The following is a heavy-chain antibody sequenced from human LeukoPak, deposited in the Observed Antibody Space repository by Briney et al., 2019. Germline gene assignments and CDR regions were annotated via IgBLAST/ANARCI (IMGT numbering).Heavy chain of an antibody. J-gene: IGHJ5*02. CDR3: ARVIRDCTNGVCYNHWFDP. D-gene: IGHD2-8*01. V-gene: IGHV1-69*13. Sequence: SVKVSCKASGGTFSSYAISWVRQAPGQGLEWMGGIIPIFGTANYAQKFQGRVTITADESTSTAYMELSSLRSEDTAVYYCARVIRDCTNGVCYNHWFDPWGQGTLVTVSS. CDR1: GGTFSSYA. CDR2: IIPIFGTA.